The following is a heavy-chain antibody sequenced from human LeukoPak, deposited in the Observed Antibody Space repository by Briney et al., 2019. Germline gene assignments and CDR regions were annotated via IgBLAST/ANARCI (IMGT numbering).Heavy chain of an antibody. D-gene: IGHD1-7*01. Sequence: SETLSLTCTVSGGSIRSYYWSWIRQPPGKGLQWIGYIYYSGSTKYNPSLKSRVTISVDTSKNPFPLRLSSVTAADTAVYYCAREITGTTWAFDIWGQGTLVTVSS. J-gene: IGHJ3*02. CDR2: IYYSGST. CDR3: AREITGTTWAFDI. CDR1: GGSIRSYY. V-gene: IGHV4-59*08.